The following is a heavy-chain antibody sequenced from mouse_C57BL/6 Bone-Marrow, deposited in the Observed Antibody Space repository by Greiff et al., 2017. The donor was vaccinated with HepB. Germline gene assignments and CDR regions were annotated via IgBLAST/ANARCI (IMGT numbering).Heavy chain of an antibody. J-gene: IGHJ4*01. V-gene: IGHV2-2*01. CDR2: IWSGGST. CDR3: ARKPGDYDEDYYAMDY. CDR1: GFSLTSYG. D-gene: IGHD2-4*01. Sequence: QVQLQQSGPGLVQPSQSLSITCTVSGFSLTSYGVHWVRQSPGKGLEWLGVIWSGGSTDYNPAFISRLSISKDNSKSQVFFKMNSLQADDTAIYYCARKPGDYDEDYYAMDYWGQGTSVTVSS.